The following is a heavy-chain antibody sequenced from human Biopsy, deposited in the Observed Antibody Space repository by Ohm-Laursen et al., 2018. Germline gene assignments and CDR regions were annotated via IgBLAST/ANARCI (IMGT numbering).Heavy chain of an antibody. Sequence: SDTLSLTCTVSGDSISSYYWSWIRQSPGKGLVWIGYVYYTGSTGYNPSLQSRVTISVDTSKNHFSLRLRSVTPADTAIYYCARDRGYYADRTVPGYFDLWGRGTLVTVSS. CDR3: ARDRGYYADRTVPGYFDL. CDR2: VYYTGST. V-gene: IGHV4-59*01. CDR1: GDSISSYY. J-gene: IGHJ2*01. D-gene: IGHD3-22*01.